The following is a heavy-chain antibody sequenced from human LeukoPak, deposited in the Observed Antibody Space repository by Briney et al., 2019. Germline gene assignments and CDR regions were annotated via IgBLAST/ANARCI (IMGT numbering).Heavy chain of an antibody. CDR3: ARGPVGYYYDSSGYSPFDY. D-gene: IGHD3-22*01. CDR2: INHSGST. J-gene: IGHJ4*02. CDR1: GGSFSGYY. Sequence: PSETLSLTCAVSGGSFSGYYWSWIRQPPGKGLEWIGEINHSGSTNYNPSLKSRVTISVDTSKNQFSLKLSSVTAADTAVYYCARGPVGYYYDSSGYSPFDYWGQGTLVTVSS. V-gene: IGHV4-34*01.